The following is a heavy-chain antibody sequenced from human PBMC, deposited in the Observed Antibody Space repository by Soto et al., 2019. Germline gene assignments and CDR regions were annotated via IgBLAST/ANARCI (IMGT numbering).Heavy chain of an antibody. D-gene: IGHD3-22*01. Sequence: ASVKVSCKASGYTFTDYYMHWVRQAPGQRLEWMGWTNAGNGNTKYSQKFQGRVTITRDTSASTAYMELSSLRSEDTAVYYCARGSGYYYWDDYWGQGTLVTVSS. CDR3: ARGSGYYYWDDY. V-gene: IGHV1-3*01. CDR1: GYTFTDYY. CDR2: TNAGNGNT. J-gene: IGHJ4*02.